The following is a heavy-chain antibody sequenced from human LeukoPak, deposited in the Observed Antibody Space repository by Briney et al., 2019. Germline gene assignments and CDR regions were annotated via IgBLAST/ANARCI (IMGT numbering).Heavy chain of an antibody. CDR3: ASGVYYGSGSTYYYYGMDV. CDR2: MNPNSGNT. D-gene: IGHD3-10*01. Sequence: ASVKVSCKASGYTFTSYGISWVRQATGQGLEWMGWMNPNSGNTGYAQKFQGRVTMTRNTSISTAYMELSSLRSEDTAVYYCASGVYYGSGSTYYYYGMDVWGQGTTVTVSS. CDR1: GYTFTSYG. V-gene: IGHV1-8*02. J-gene: IGHJ6*02.